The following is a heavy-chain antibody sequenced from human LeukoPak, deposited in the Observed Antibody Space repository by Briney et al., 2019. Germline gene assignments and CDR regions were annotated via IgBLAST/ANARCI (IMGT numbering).Heavy chain of an antibody. J-gene: IGHJ4*02. D-gene: IGHD2-15*01. CDR3: ASTGYCIGGSCYSNYFDH. Sequence: GGSLRLSCAASGFTFSSYSMNWVRQAPGKGLEWVSSISGSSSYIYYADSVKGRFTISRDNAKNSLYLQMNSLRAEDTAVYYCASTGYCIGGSCYSNYFDHWGQGTLVTVSS. CDR2: ISGSSSYI. V-gene: IGHV3-21*04. CDR1: GFTFSSYS.